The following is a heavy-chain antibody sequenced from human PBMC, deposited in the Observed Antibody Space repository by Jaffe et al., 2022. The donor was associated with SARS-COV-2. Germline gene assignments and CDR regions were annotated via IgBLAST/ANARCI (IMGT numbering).Heavy chain of an antibody. V-gene: IGHV4-34*01. CDR3: ARCPGASDGPFAVLY. CDR1: GGSFSGYF. J-gene: IGHJ4*02. CDR2: INHSGST. Sequence: QVQLQQWGAGLLKPSETLSLTCAVYGGSFSGYFWSWIRQPPGKGLEWIGEINHSGSTSYNPSHKSRVTISVDTSKNQFSLKLSSVTAADTAVYYCARCPGASDGPFAVLYWGQGILVTVSS.